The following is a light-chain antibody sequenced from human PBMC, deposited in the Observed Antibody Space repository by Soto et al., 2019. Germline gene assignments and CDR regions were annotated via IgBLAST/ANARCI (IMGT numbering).Light chain of an antibody. CDR2: GDN. V-gene: IGLV1-44*01. J-gene: IGLJ2*01. Sequence: QSVLTQPPSASGTPGQRVTISCSGSGSSIGTNTVNWYRQLPGTAPKLLIYGDNHRPSGVPDRFSGSKSGTSASLALSGLQYEDEAEYYCAAWDGSLNNVLFGGGTKLTVL. CDR3: AAWDGSLNNVL. CDR1: GSSIGTNT.